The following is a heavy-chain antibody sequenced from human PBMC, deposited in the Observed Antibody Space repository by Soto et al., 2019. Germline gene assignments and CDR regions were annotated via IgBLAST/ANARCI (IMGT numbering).Heavy chain of an antibody. D-gene: IGHD3-22*01. V-gene: IGHV3-7*03. CDR2: INRDGSET. CDR1: GFTFRNYW. CDR3: ARAPDGSGAYYYFDY. Sequence: PWGSLRLSCAACGFTFRNYWMSWVRQAPGKGLQWVAHINRDGSETYYVDSVRGRFTISRDNAENSLYLQMNSLRDEDTAVYYCARAPDGSGAYYYFDYWGQGSLVTVSS. J-gene: IGHJ4*02.